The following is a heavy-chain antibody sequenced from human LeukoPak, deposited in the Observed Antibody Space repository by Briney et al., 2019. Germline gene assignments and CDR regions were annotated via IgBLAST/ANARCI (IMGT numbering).Heavy chain of an antibody. CDR1: GFTFSSYS. Sequence: GGSLRLSCAASGFTFSSYSMNWVRQAPGKGLEWVSYISSSSSSTIYYADSVKGRFTISRDNAKNSLYLQMNSLRAEDTAVYYCARDQAYYDSSGYYFYYYYMDVWGKGTTVTVSS. D-gene: IGHD3-22*01. J-gene: IGHJ6*03. CDR3: ARDQAYYDSSGYYFYYYYMDV. CDR2: ISSSSSSTI. V-gene: IGHV3-48*01.